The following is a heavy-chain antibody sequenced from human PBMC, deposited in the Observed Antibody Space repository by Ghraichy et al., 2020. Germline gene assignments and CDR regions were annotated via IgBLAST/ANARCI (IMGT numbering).Heavy chain of an antibody. CDR1: GGSISSSSYY. V-gene: IGHV4-39*01. J-gene: IGHJ5*02. Sequence: SETLSLTCTVSGGSISSSSYYWGWIRQPPGKGLEWIGSIYYSGSTYYNPSLKSRVTISVDTSKNQFSLKLSSVTAADTAVYYCARSAEYYDFWSGYLPEVGWFDPWGQGTLVTVSS. CDR2: IYYSGST. CDR3: ARSAEYYDFWSGYLPEVGWFDP. D-gene: IGHD3-3*01.